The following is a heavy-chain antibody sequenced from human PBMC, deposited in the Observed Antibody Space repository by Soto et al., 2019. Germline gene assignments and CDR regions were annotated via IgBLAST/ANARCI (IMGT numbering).Heavy chain of an antibody. CDR3: ARAPRYCSGGSCCSAGEDHYYYYMDV. CDR2: ISSGGSPI. J-gene: IGHJ6*03. V-gene: IGHV3-11*01. D-gene: IGHD2-15*01. CDR1: GFTFSDYY. Sequence: QVQLVESGGGLVTPGGSLRLSCAASGFTFSDYYMSWIRQAPGKGLEWVSYISSGGSPIYYTDYVKGRFTISRDNAENSLYLLMNSLGVEDTAVYYCARAPRYCSGGSCCSAGEDHYYYYMDVWGKGTTVTVSS.